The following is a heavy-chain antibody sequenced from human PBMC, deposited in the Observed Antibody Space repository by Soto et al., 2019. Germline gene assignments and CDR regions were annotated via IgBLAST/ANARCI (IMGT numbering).Heavy chain of an antibody. J-gene: IGHJ6*03. Sequence: QVQLQQWGAGLLKHSETLSLTCAVYGGSFSGYYWSWIRQPPGKGLEWIGEINHSGSTNYNPSLKSRVTISVDTSKNQFSLKLSSVTAADTAVYYCASGYYNYYYYYMDVWGKGTTVTVSS. CDR1: GGSFSGYY. D-gene: IGHD3-22*01. CDR3: ASGYYNYYYYYMDV. CDR2: INHSGST. V-gene: IGHV4-34*01.